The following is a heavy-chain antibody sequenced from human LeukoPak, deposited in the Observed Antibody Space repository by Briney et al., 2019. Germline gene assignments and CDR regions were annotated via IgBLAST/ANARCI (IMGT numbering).Heavy chain of an antibody. J-gene: IGHJ1*01. CDR3: ARASGSSWPEYFQH. V-gene: IGHV4-59*01. D-gene: IGHD6-13*01. CDR2: IYYSGST. Sequence: PSETLSLTCTVSGGSISSYHWSWIRQPPGKGLEWIGYIYYSGSTNYNPSLKSRVTISVDTSKNQFSLKLSSVTAADTAVYYCARASGSSWPEYFQHWGQGTLVTVSS. CDR1: GGSISSYH.